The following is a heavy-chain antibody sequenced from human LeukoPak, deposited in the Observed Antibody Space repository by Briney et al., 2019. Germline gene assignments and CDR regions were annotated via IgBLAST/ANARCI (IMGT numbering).Heavy chain of an antibody. CDR2: ISRSSSTI. CDR1: GFTFSRYS. D-gene: IGHD3-3*01. Sequence: GGSLRLSCAASGFTFSRYSMNWVRQAPGKGLEWVSYISRSSSTIHYADSVKGRFTISRDNAKNSLYLQMNSLRAEDTAVYYCARGATIFGVVTYLDYWGQGTLVTVSS. J-gene: IGHJ4*02. CDR3: ARGATIFGVVTYLDY. V-gene: IGHV3-48*04.